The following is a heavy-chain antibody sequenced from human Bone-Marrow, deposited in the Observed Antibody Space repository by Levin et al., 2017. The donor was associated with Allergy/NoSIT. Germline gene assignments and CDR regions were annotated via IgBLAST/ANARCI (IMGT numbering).Heavy chain of an antibody. V-gene: IGHV4-61*01. Sequence: SCTVSGDSVSGGSHFWTWIRQPPGKALEWIGYFDYTGTTNYNPSLKTRVTISVDTSKNEISLRLSSVTAADTAVYYCARAGPMTPYYFDHWGQGILVAVSS. J-gene: IGHJ4*02. CDR2: FDYTGTT. CDR1: GDSVSGGSHF. CDR3: ARAGPMTPYYFDH.